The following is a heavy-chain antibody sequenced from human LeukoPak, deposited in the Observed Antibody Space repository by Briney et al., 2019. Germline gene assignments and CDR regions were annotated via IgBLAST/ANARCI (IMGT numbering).Heavy chain of an antibody. V-gene: IGHV3-30-3*02. CDR3: SKKGQNDDYGKPD. CDR2: ISYDGSNK. Sequence: GSLRLSCAASGFTFSSYAMSWVRQAPGKGLEWVAVISYDGSNKYYADSVKGRFTISRDNSKNTLYLQMNSLKAEDTAVYYCSKKGQNDDYGKPDWGQGTLVTVSS. CDR1: GFTFSSYA. D-gene: IGHD4-17*01. J-gene: IGHJ4*02.